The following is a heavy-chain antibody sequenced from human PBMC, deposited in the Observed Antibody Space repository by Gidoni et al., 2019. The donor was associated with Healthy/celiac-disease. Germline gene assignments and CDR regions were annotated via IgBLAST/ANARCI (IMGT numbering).Heavy chain of an antibody. CDR3: ARDLVVPAANYYYGMDV. Sequence: QVQLQESGPGLVKPSQTLSLTCTVPGGSISSGSYYWSWIRQPAGKGLEWIGRIYTSGSTNSNPSLKSRVTISVDTSKNQFSLKLSSVTAADTAVYYCARDLVVPAANYYYGMDVWGQGTTVTVSS. V-gene: IGHV4-61*02. CDR2: IYTSGST. D-gene: IGHD2-2*01. CDR1: GGSISSGSYY. J-gene: IGHJ6*02.